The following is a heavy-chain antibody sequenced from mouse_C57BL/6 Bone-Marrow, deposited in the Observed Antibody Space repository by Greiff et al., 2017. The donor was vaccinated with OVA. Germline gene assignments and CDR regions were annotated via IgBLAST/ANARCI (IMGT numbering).Heavy chain of an antibody. CDR1: GYTFTSYG. J-gene: IGHJ2*01. CDR2: IYPTSGTT. D-gene: IGHD3-2*02. V-gene: IGHV1-81*01. Sequence: VQLQQSGAELARPGASVKLSCKASGYTFTSYGIRWVKQRPGQGLEWIGEIYPTSGTTYYHAKFKGKSTLTADKSSSTAYMELRSLTSEDSAVYVCARRGGSGYDYWGQGTTLTVSS. CDR3: ARRGGSGYDY.